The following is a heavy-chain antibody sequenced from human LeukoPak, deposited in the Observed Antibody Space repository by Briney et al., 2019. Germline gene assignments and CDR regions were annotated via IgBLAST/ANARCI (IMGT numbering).Heavy chain of an antibody. CDR2: ISSSSSYI. J-gene: IGHJ4*02. V-gene: IGHV3-21*01. CDR1: GSTFSSYS. D-gene: IGHD4-23*01. CDR3: ARATVARDTASDY. Sequence: KPGGSLRLSCAASGSTFSSYSTNWVRQAPGKGLEWVSSISSSSSYIYYADSVKGRFTISRDNAKNSLYLQMNSLRAEDTAVYYCARATVARDTASDYWGQGTLVTVSS.